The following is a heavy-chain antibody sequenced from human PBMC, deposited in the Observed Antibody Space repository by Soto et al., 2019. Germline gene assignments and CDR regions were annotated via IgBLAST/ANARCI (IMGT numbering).Heavy chain of an antibody. Sequence: ASVKVSCKVSGYTLTELSMHCVRQAPGKGLEWMGGFDPEDGETIYAQKFQGRVTMTEDTSTDTAYMELSSLRSEDTAVYYCATRVHYYGSGSYFWFDYWGQGTLVTVSS. CDR3: ATRVHYYGSGSYFWFDY. D-gene: IGHD3-10*01. J-gene: IGHJ4*02. CDR2: FDPEDGET. V-gene: IGHV1-24*01. CDR1: GYTLTELS.